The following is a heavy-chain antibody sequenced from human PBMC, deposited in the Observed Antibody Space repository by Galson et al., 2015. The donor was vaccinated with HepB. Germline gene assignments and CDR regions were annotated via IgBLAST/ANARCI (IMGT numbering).Heavy chain of an antibody. CDR1: GYYFSSCW. J-gene: IGHJ6*03. V-gene: IGHV5-51*01. Sequence: QSGAEVKRPGESLKISCKTSGYYFSSCWIGWVRQMPGRGLEWVGNIHPVDSQTRYSPSFQGQVTISADTSINTAYLQWTSLKASDTGMYFCARRTGSYQSYYMDVWGKGTTVIVSS. CDR3: ARRTGSYQSYYMDV. D-gene: IGHD3-10*01. CDR2: IHPVDSQT.